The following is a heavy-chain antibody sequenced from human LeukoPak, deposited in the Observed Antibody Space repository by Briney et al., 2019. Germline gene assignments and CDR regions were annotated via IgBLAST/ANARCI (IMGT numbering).Heavy chain of an antibody. CDR3: PRRQWLVQGGLWFDP. CDR1: GGSISSSSYY. J-gene: IGHJ5*02. Sequence: SETLPLTSTVSGGSISSSSYYWGWIRQPPEKRLEWIGSIYYSGSTYYTPSVKSRVTIPVNTSKNQFSLKLSSVPAANTAGYYFPRRQWLVQGGLWFDPWGQGTLLTVSS. D-gene: IGHD6-19*01. V-gene: IGHV4-39*01. CDR2: IYYSGST.